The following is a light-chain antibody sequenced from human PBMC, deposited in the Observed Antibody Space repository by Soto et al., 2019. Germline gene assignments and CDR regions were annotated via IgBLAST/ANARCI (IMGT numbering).Light chain of an antibody. J-gene: IGKJ1*01. CDR1: QSLLHLNGNNY. V-gene: IGKV1-5*03. Sequence: MTQSPLSLPVTPGEPASISCRSSQSLLHLNGNNYLAWYQQKPGKAPNLLIYKASTLESGVPSRFSGSGSGIEFTLTISSLQPDDFATYYCQQYNSYSKMFGQGTKVDIK. CDR2: KAS. CDR3: QQYNSYSKM.